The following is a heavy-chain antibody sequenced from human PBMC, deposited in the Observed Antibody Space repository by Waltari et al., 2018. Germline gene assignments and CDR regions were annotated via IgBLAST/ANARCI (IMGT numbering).Heavy chain of an antibody. J-gene: IGHJ4*02. CDR2: IRGSGGST. CDR1: GFTFSSYA. Sequence: EVQLLESGGGLVQPGGSLILPCAASGFTFSSYAMSRLPQAPGPGLEWVTAIRGSGGSTYYADSVKGRFTISRDNSKNTLYLQMNSLRAEDTAVYYCAKDRRSTYYYDSSGSHFDYWGQGTLVTVSS. CDR3: AKDRRSTYYYDSSGSHFDY. V-gene: IGHV3-23*01. D-gene: IGHD3-22*01.